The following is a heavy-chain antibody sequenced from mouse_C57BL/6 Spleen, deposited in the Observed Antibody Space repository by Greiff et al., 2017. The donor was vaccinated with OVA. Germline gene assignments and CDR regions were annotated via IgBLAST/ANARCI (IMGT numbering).Heavy chain of an antibody. J-gene: IGHJ4*01. CDR2: IDPSDSET. V-gene: IGHV1-52*01. CDR1: GYTFTSYW. D-gene: IGHD1-1*01. Sequence: QVQLKQPGAELVRPGSSVKLSCKASGYTFTSYWMHWVKQRPIQGLEWIGNIDPSDSETHYNQKFKDKATLTVDKSSSTAYMQLSSLTSADSAVYYCARATVGSYYAMDDWGQGTSVTVSS. CDR3: ARATVGSYYAMDD.